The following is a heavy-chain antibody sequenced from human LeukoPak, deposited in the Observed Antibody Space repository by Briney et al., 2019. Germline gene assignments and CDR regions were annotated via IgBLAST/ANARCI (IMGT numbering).Heavy chain of an antibody. CDR1: GGSFSGYY. CDR3: ARGAAYNDFWSGYLDRPMDYFDY. D-gene: IGHD3-3*01. Sequence: SETLSLTCAVYGGSFSGYYWSWIRQPPGKGLEWIGEINHSGSTNYNPSLKSRVTISVDTSKNQFSLKLSSATAADTAVYYCARGAAYNDFWSGYLDRPMDYFDYWGQGTLVTVSS. J-gene: IGHJ4*02. V-gene: IGHV4-34*01. CDR2: INHSGST.